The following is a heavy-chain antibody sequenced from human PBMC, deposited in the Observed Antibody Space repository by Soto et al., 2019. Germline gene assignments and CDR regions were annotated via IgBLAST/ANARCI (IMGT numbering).Heavy chain of an antibody. CDR1: GYNFTSYG. V-gene: IGHV1-18*01. CDR2: ISGYNGNT. D-gene: IGHD3-10*01. J-gene: IGHJ5*02. CDR3: AREAVGGGLVRGDHWFDP. Sequence: QVQLVQSGAEVKKPGASVKVSCKTSGYNFTSYGISWVRQAPGQGLEWMGWISGYNGNTNYAQKLQGRVTMTTDTSTSTAYMELRRLRSDDTAVYYCAREAVGGGLVRGDHWFDPWGQGTLVTVSS.